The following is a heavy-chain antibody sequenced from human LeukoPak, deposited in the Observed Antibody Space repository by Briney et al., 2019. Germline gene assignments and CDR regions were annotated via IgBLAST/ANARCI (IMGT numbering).Heavy chain of an antibody. Sequence: SETLFLTCTVSGGSISSYYWSWIRQPPGKGLEWIGYIYYSGSANYNPSLKSRVTISVDTSKNQFSLKLSSVTAADTAVYYCARDQGAVAGIDPWGQGTLVTVSS. CDR3: ARDQGAVAGIDP. V-gene: IGHV4-59*01. J-gene: IGHJ5*02. D-gene: IGHD6-19*01. CDR1: GGSISSYY. CDR2: IYYSGSA.